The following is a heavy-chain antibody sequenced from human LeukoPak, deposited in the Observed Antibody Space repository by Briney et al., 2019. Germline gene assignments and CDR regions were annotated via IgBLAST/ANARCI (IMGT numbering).Heavy chain of an antibody. CDR2: IKQDGSEK. CDR3: ASHTKYDYVWGSYRFSPSKIDY. CDR1: GFTFSSYW. J-gene: IGHJ4*02. V-gene: IGHV3-7*01. Sequence: GGSLRLSCAASGFTFSSYWMSWVRQAPGKGLEWVANIKQDGSEKYYVDSVKGRFTISRDNAKNSLYLQMNSLRAEDTAVYYCASHTKYDYVWGSYRFSPSKIDYWGQGTLVTVSS. D-gene: IGHD3-16*02.